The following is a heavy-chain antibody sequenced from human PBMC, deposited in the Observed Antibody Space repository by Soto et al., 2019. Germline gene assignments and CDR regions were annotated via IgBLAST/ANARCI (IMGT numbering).Heavy chain of an antibody. CDR3: ARDGVAARPDHYFDY. V-gene: IGHV3-30-3*01. D-gene: IGHD6-6*01. CDR2: ISYDGSNK. Sequence: GGSLRLSCAASGFTFSSYAMHWVRQAPGKGLEWVAVISYDGSNKYYADSVKGRFTISRDNSKNTLYLQMNSLRAEDTAVYYCARDGVAARPDHYFDYWDQGTLVTVSS. J-gene: IGHJ4*02. CDR1: GFTFSSYA.